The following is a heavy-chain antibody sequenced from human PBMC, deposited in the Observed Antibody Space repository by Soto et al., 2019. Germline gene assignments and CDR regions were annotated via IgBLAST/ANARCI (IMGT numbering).Heavy chain of an antibody. J-gene: IGHJ4*02. V-gene: IGHV1-69*02. CDR3: ATPVPPVLYSGYDHFDY. CDR2: IIPILGIA. CDR1: GGTFSSYT. D-gene: IGHD5-12*01. Sequence: ASVKVSCKASGGTFSSYTISWVRQAPGQGLEWMGRIIPILGIANYAQKFQGRVTITADKSTSTAYMELSSLRSEDTAVYYCATPVPPVLYSGYDHFDYRGQRTLVTVSS.